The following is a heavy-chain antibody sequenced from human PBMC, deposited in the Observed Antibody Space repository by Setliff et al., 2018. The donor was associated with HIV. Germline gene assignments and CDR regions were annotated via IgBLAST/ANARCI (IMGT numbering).Heavy chain of an antibody. J-gene: IGHJ3*02. CDR3: AGPRGDEAFDI. CDR1: GGTFSSYG. Sequence: SVKVSCKTSGGTFSSYGISWVRQAPGQGPEWMGGIIPMYGVTNYAQKFQGRVTITADESTRTMYMELSSLRSEDTAVYYCAGPRGDEAFDIWGQGTMVTVSS. CDR2: IIPMYGVT. D-gene: IGHD3-10*01. V-gene: IGHV1-69*13.